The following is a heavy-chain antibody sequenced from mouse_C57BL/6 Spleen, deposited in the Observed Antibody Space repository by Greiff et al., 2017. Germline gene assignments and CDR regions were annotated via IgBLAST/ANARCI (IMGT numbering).Heavy chain of an antibody. CDR1: GFTFSDYY. Sequence: EVMLVESEGGLVQPGSSMKLSCTASGFTFSDYYMAWVRQVPEKGLEWVANINYDGSSTYYLDSLKSRFIISRDNAKNILYLQMSSLKSEDTATYYCAREGLRLGAMDYWGQGTSVTVSS. V-gene: IGHV5-16*01. CDR3: AREGLRLGAMDY. CDR2: INYDGSST. J-gene: IGHJ4*01. D-gene: IGHD2-4*01.